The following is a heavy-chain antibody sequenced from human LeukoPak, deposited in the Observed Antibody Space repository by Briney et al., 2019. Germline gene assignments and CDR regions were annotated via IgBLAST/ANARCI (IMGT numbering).Heavy chain of an antibody. V-gene: IGHV3-21*01. CDR3: ARVGSSGLFDY. J-gene: IGHJ4*02. Sequence: SCKASGYTFTSYSMNWVRQAPGKGLEWVSSISSSSSYIYYADSVKGRFTISRDNAKNSLYLQMNSLRAEDTAVYYCARVGSSGLFDYWGQGTLVTVSS. D-gene: IGHD3-22*01. CDR2: ISSSSSYI. CDR1: GYTFTSYS.